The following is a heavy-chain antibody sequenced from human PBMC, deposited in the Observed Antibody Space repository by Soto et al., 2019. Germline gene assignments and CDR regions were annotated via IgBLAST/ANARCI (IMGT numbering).Heavy chain of an antibody. CDR3: AKDSSYYGSGSYFFYYDGMDV. CDR1: GFTFSSYA. D-gene: IGHD3-10*01. J-gene: IGHJ6*02. V-gene: IGHV3-23*01. Sequence: EVQLFESGGGLVQPGGSLRLSCAASGFTFSSYAMSWVRQAPGKGLEWVSAISGSGGNTYYAVSVRGRFTISRDNSKNTLYLRMNSLRAEDTAVYYCAKDSSYYGSGSYFFYYDGMDVWGQGTTVTVSS. CDR2: ISGSGGNT.